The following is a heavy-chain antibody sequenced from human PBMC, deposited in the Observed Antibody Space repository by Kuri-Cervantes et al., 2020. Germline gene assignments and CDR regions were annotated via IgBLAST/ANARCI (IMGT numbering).Heavy chain of an antibody. CDR3: ARPTGSLDAFDI. V-gene: IGHV4-34*09. CDR2: INHSGST. CDR1: GGSFSGYY. Sequence: SQTLSLTCAVYGGSFSGYYWSWIRQSPGKGLEWIGEINHSGSTYYNPSLKSRVTISVDTSKNQFSLKLSSVTAADTAVYYCARPTGSLDAFDIWGQGTMVTVSS. J-gene: IGHJ3*02. D-gene: IGHD3-10*01.